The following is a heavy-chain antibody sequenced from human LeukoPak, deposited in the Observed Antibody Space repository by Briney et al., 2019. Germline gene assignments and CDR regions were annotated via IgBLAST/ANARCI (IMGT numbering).Heavy chain of an antibody. J-gene: IGHJ2*01. V-gene: IGHV3-9*01. D-gene: IGHD3-10*01. CDR3: AKDSGGYYWYFDL. Sequence: PGGSLRLSCAASGFTFDDYAMHWVRQAPGKGLEWVSGISWNSGSIGYADSVKGRFTISRDNAKNSLYLQMNSLRAEDTALYYCAKDSGGYYWYFDLWGRGTLVTVSS. CDR2: ISWNSGSI. CDR1: GFTFDDYA.